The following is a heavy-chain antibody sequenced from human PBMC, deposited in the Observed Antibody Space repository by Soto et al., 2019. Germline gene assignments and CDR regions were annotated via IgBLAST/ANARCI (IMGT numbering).Heavy chain of an antibody. CDR1: GYTFTSYG. V-gene: IGHV1-18*01. D-gene: IGHD2-2*01. Sequence: QVQLVQSGAEVKKPGASVKVSCKASGYTFTSYGISWVRQAPGQGLEWMGWISAYNGNTKYAQNLQGRVTMTTDTSTSTAYMERKSLSSDDTAMYYCAREQAMPPFDYGGQGTLVTVSS. CDR2: ISAYNGNT. CDR3: AREQAMPPFDY. J-gene: IGHJ4*02.